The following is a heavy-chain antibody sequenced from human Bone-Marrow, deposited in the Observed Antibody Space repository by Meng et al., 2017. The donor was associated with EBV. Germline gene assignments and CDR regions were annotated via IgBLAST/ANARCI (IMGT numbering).Heavy chain of an antibody. V-gene: IGHV4-61*03. J-gene: IGHJ5*02. Sequence: QVQLQESGPGLVKPSGXLSLACTVSGGSISSGYYYWSWIRQPPGKGLEWIGYISYSGSTNYNPSLRSRVTISVDTSKNHFSLRLSSVTAADTAVYYCARSYDSSGYFLSWFDPWGQGTLGTVSS. CDR2: ISYSGST. CDR3: ARSYDSSGYFLSWFDP. CDR1: GGSISSGYYY. D-gene: IGHD3-22*01.